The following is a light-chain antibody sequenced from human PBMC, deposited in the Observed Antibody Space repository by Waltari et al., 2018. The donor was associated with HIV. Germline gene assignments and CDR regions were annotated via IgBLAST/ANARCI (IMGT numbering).Light chain of an antibody. V-gene: IGLV1-44*01. J-gene: IGLJ2*01. CDR2: DVI. Sequence: QSVLTQPPSVSGTPGQRVTISCSGASSNIGRNTVNWFQLLPGTAPKLMIYDVITRPSGVPDRFSGSKSGNTASLTVSGLQPEDEADYYCSSHAGSKVVFGGGTRLTVL. CDR3: SSHAGSKVV. CDR1: SSNIGRNT.